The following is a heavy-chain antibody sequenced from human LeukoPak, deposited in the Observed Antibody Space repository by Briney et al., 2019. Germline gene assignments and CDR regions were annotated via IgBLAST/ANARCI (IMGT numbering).Heavy chain of an antibody. CDR3: ARERGSIDFDY. CDR1: GFTFSSYA. CDR2: ISHDGSNK. D-gene: IGHD2-15*01. J-gene: IGHJ4*02. V-gene: IGHV3-30-3*01. Sequence: GGSLGPSCAASGFTFSSYAMHWVRQAPGKGLEWVAVISHDGSNKYYADSVKGRFTISRDNSKNTLYLQMNSLRAEDTAVYYCARERGSIDFDYWGQGTLVTVSS.